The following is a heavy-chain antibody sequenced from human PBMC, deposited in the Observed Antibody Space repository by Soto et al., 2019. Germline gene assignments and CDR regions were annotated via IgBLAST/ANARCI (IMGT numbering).Heavy chain of an antibody. CDR1: GGSISSIIYY. V-gene: IGHV4-39*01. CDR2: IFYSGST. CDR3: ARHLTYCSAGSGYSDFPYYGMDV. J-gene: IGHJ6*02. Sequence: SETLCLTCTVSGGSISSIIYYWGWIRQPPGKGLEWIGSIFYSGSTYYSPSLKSRVTISVDTSKNQFSLKLSSVTAADTAVYYCARHLTYCSAGSGYSDFPYYGMDVWGQGTTVTVSS. D-gene: IGHD2-15*01.